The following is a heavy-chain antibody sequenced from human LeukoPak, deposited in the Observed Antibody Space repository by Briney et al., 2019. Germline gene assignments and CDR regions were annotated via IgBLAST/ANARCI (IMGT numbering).Heavy chain of an antibody. CDR1: GHTSTRDA. V-gene: IGHV1-18*01. J-gene: IGHJ3*02. CDR3: AREVREAYDAFDI. Sequence: AAVHCSSQAPGHTSTRDAIGWAGHARRQGRDWSGWISAYNGNTNYAQKIQGRVTMTTDTSTSTAYMELRSLRSDDTAVYYCAREVREAYDAFDILRQGTMATDCS. D-gene: IGHD3-10*01. CDR2: ISAYNGNT.